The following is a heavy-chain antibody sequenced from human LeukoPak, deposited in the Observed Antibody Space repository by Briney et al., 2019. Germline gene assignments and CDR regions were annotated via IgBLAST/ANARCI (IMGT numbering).Heavy chain of an antibody. V-gene: IGHV3-9*01. Sequence: GGSLRLSCAASGVTFDDYAMHWVRQAPGKGLEWVSGISWNSGSIGYADSVKGRFTISRDNAKNSLYLQMNSLRAEDTALYYCAKDFEMATTTPYFDYWGQGTLVTVSS. J-gene: IGHJ4*02. D-gene: IGHD5-24*01. CDR2: ISWNSGSI. CDR3: AKDFEMATTTPYFDY. CDR1: GVTFDDYA.